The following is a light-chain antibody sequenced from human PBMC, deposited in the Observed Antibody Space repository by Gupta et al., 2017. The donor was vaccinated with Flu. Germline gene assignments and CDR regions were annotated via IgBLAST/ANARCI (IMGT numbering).Light chain of an antibody. CDR1: QDIRTY. J-gene: IGKJ5*01. CDR2: ETS. V-gene: IGKV1-33*01. CDR3: HQYDALPWA. Sequence: DIQLTQSPSSLTASLGDRVTITCQASQDIRTYLNWYQQKPGKAPILLIFETSNLEMGVPSRFSGRGSGTDFTFTISSLQPEDVATYYCHQYDALPWAFGQGTRLEIK.